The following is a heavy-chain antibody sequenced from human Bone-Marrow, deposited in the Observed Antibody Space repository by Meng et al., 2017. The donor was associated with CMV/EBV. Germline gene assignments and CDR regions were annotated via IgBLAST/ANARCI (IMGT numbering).Heavy chain of an antibody. CDR3: ARAYCSSTTCYNRGYYVKGLDV. V-gene: IGHV1-69*05. J-gene: IGHJ6*02. CDR1: GGTFSSYA. D-gene: IGHD2-2*02. CDR2: IIPMFSTA. Sequence: SVKVSCKASGGTFSSYAINWVRQAPGQGLEWMGGIIPMFSTADYAQKFEGRVTITTDESTSTAYMEVTSLRSKDTAVYFCARAYCSSTTCYNRGYYVKGLDVWGQGTMVTVSS.